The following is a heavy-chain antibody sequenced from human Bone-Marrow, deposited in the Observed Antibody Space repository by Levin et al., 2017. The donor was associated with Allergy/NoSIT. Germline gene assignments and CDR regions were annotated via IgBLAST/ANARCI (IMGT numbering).Heavy chain of an antibody. CDR1: GYTFTSYG. CDR3: ARIDGSGSYPDWYFDL. J-gene: IGHJ2*01. CDR2: ISAYNGNT. Sequence: ASVKVSCKASGYTFTSYGISWVRQAPGQGLEWMGWISAYNGNTNYAQKLQGRVTMTTDTSTSTAYMELRSLRSDDTAVYYCARIDGSGSYPDWYFDLWGRGTLVTVSS. V-gene: IGHV1-18*01. D-gene: IGHD3-10*01.